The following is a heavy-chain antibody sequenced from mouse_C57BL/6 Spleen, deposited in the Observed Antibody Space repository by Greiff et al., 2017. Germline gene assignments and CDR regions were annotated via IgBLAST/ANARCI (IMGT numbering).Heavy chain of an antibody. CDR3: ARRTMVTTEGAWFAY. Sequence: EVQLQQSGPELVKPGDSVKISCKASGYSFTGYFMNWVMPSHGKSLEWIGRINPYNGDTFYNQKFKGKATLTVDKSSSTAHMELRSLTSEDSAVYYCARRTMVTTEGAWFAYWGQGTLVTVSA. V-gene: IGHV1-20*01. D-gene: IGHD2-2*01. CDR1: GYSFTGYF. CDR2: INPYNGDT. J-gene: IGHJ3*01.